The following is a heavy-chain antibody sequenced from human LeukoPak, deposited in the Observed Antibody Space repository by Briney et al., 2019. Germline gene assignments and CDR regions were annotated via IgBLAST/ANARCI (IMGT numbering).Heavy chain of an antibody. J-gene: IGHJ4*02. CDR2: IYHSGST. V-gene: IGHV4-4*02. CDR3: ARVVVSSSEYYFDY. D-gene: IGHD6-6*01. CDR1: GGSISSSNW. Sequence: SETLSLTCAVSGGSISSSNWWSWVRPPPGKGLEWIGEIYHSGSTNYNPSLKSRVTISVDKSKNQFSLKLSSVTAADTAVYYCARVVVSSSEYYFDYWGQGTLVTVSS.